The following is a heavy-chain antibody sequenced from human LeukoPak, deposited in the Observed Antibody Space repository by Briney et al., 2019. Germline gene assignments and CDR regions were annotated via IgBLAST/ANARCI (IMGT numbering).Heavy chain of an antibody. Sequence: SETLSLTCTVSGGSISSYYWSWIRQPPGKGLEWIGYIYTSGSTNYNPSLKSRVTISLDTSKNQFSLKLSSVTAADTAVYYCARICDPSGYYPGGFDPWGQGALVTVSS. J-gene: IGHJ5*02. CDR2: IYTSGST. CDR1: GGSISSYY. D-gene: IGHD3-22*01. V-gene: IGHV4-4*09. CDR3: ARICDPSGYYPGGFDP.